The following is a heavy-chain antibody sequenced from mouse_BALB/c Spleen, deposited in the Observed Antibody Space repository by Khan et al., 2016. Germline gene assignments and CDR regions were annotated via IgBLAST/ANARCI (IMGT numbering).Heavy chain of an antibody. J-gene: IGHJ2*01. Sequence: VQLQQSGAELVKPGASVKLSCTASGFNFNDTFMHWVKQRPEQGLEWMGRIDPANGNTRYDPKFQGRATITADTSSKTAYLQLSSLTSEDTDVYYGARRGPICYYGCTYGYWGQGTTLTVSS. V-gene: IGHV14-3*02. CDR1: GFNFNDTF. D-gene: IGHD1-1*01. CDR3: ARRGPICYYGCTYGY. CDR2: IDPANGNT.